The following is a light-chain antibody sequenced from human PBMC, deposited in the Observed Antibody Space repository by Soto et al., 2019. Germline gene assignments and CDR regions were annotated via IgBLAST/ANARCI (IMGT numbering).Light chain of an antibody. CDR3: QQRGNWPLYT. Sequence: EIVLTQSPATLSLSPGERATLSCRASQSVSSYLAWYQQKPGQAPRLLIYDASNRATGIPARFSGSGSATDFTLTISSLEPEDFAVYYCQQRGNWPLYTFGQGTKLEIK. CDR1: QSVSSY. CDR2: DAS. V-gene: IGKV3-11*01. J-gene: IGKJ2*01.